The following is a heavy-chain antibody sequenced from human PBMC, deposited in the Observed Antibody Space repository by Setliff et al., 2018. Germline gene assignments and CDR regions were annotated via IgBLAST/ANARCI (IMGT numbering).Heavy chain of an antibody. CDR1: GFAISSCW. Sequence: GGSLRLSCVASGFAISSCWMSWVRQAPGKGLEWVANVNPDGSGKYYVDSVKGRFTISRDDSKNTLYPQMNSLRPEDTAVYYCAKDSLSGWSAVDYWGQGTLVTVPQ. D-gene: IGHD6-19*01. CDR3: AKDSLSGWSAVDY. CDR2: VNPDGSGK. J-gene: IGHJ4*02. V-gene: IGHV3-7*01.